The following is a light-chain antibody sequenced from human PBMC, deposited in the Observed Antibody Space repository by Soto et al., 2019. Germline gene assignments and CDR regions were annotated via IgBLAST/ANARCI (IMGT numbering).Light chain of an antibody. CDR1: SSDVGAYNY. Sequence: QSVLTQPASVSGSPGQSITISCSGSSSDVGAYNYVSWYQQHPGKAPKLMIYDVSKRPSGVSSRFSGSKSGDTASLTISGLQAEDEADYYCCSYAGSRTFVFGTGTKVTVL. J-gene: IGLJ1*01. CDR3: CSYAGSRTFV. V-gene: IGLV2-23*02. CDR2: DVS.